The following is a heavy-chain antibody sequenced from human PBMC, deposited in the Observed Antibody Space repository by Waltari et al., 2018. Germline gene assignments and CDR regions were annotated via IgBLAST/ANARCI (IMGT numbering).Heavy chain of an antibody. CDR3: ARNTGQDWHPLGGYLYYFDY. Sequence: QVQLQESGPGLVKPSQTLSLTCAVSGASTSAGAHYWSWIRQSQGKGLEWLGDIHRRSITQYNPALAGRVTRSVESTNRFSLELTSVTAADTAVYYCARNTGQDWHPLGGYLYYFDYWGQGALVTVSS. CDR1: GASTSAGAHY. D-gene: IGHD1-26*01. J-gene: IGHJ4*02. CDR2: IHRRSIT. V-gene: IGHV4-30-4*01.